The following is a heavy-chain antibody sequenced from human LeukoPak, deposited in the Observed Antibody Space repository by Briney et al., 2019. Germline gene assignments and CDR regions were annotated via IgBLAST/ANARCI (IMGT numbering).Heavy chain of an antibody. J-gene: IGHJ4*02. CDR1: GFTFSSYA. CDR3: AKDYNYYDSSGYSDY. CDR2: ISGSGGST. D-gene: IGHD3-22*01. Sequence: GGSLRLSCAASGFTFSSYAMSWVRQAPGKGLEWVSAISGSGGSTYYAASVKGRSTISRDNSKNTLYLQMNSLRAEDTAVYYCAKDYNYYDSSGYSDYWGQGTLVTVSS. V-gene: IGHV3-23*01.